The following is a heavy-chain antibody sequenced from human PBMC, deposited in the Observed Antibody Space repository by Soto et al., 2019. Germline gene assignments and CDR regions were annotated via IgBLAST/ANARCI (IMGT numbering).Heavy chain of an antibody. D-gene: IGHD3-22*01. CDR2: IYYSGST. CDR3: EIYYDSSGYYPYYYGMDV. CDR1: GGSISSSSYY. Sequence: SETLSLTCTVSGGSISSSSYYWGWIRQPPGKGLEWIGSIYYSGSTYYNPSLKSRVTISVDTSKNQFSLKLSSVTAADTAVYYCEIYYDSSGYYPYYYGMDVWGQGTTVTVSS. J-gene: IGHJ6*02. V-gene: IGHV4-39*01.